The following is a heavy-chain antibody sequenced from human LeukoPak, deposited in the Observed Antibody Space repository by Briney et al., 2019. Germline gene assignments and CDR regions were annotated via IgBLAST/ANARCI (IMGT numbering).Heavy chain of an antibody. CDR3: ARDRLGYCSGGSCVGYMDV. Sequence: SETLSLTCAVYGGSFSGYYWSWIRQPPGKGLEWIGEINHSGSTNYNPSLKSRVTISVDTSKNQFSLKLSSVTAADTAVYYCARDRLGYCSGGSCVGYMDVWGKGTTVTVSS. J-gene: IGHJ6*03. D-gene: IGHD2-15*01. V-gene: IGHV4-34*01. CDR1: GGSFSGYY. CDR2: INHSGST.